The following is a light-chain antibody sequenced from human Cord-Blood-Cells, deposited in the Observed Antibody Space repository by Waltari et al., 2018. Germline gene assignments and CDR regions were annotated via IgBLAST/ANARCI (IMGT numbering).Light chain of an antibody. CDR1: QSISSY. J-gene: IGKJ2*01. V-gene: IGKV1-39*01. Sequence: DTPMTQSPSPLSASVADRVTTTCRASQSISSYLNWYQQKPGKAPKLLIYAASSLQSGVPSRFSGSGSGTDFTLTISSLQPEDFATYYCQQSYSTPYTFGQGTKLEIK. CDR2: AAS. CDR3: QQSYSTPYT.